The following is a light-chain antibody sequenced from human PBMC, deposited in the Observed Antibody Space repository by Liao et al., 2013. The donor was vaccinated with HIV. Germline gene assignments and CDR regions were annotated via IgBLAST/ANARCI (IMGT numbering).Light chain of an antibody. CDR3: QAWDSSSYV. V-gene: IGLV3-1*01. J-gene: IGLJ1*01. CDR2: QGN. Sequence: SYELSQPPSLSVSPGQTANITCSEDQSGDADVSWYQQKAGQSPVLVIFQGNKRPSGIPERFSGSNSGNTATLTISGTQAMDEADYYCQAWDSSSYVFGTGTKVTVL. CDR1: QSGDAD.